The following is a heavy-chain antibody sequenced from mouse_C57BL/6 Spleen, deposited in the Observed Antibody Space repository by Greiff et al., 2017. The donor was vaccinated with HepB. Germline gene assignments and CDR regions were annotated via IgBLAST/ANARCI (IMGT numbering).Heavy chain of an antibody. V-gene: IGHV1-9*01. D-gene: IGHD2-4*01. CDR1: GYTFTGYW. J-gene: IGHJ3*01. CDR2: ILPGSGSN. Sequence: VQLQESGAELMKPGASVKLSCKATGYTFTGYWIEWVKQRPGHGLEWIGEILPGSGSNNNNEKFKGKATFTAETSANTAYMQLSSLTTEDSAIYYCARMLYYDYDGWFAYWGQGTLVTVSA. CDR3: ARMLYYDYDGWFAY.